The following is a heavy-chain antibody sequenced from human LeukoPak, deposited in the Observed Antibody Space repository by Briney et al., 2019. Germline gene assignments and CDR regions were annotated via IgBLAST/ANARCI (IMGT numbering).Heavy chain of an antibody. CDR1: GGSISSSSYY. Sequence: SETLSLTCTVSGGSISSSSYYWGCIRQPPGMGLEWSGSIYYSGSTYYNPSLKSRVTISVDTSKNQFSLKLSSATAEDTAVYYCARLMTTVTTLVVGLDYWGQGTLVTVSS. CDR2: IYYSGST. V-gene: IGHV4-39*01. J-gene: IGHJ4*02. CDR3: ARLMTTVTTLVVGLDY. D-gene: IGHD4-17*01.